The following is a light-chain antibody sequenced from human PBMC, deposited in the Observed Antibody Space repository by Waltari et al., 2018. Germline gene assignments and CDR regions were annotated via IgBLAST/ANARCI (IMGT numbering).Light chain of an antibody. Sequence: VLLTQSPASLSVSPGDTVILSCRASQSVRTNLVWYQQQAGQAPRTLIYGASTRASGVPSRFSGSGSETDFTFIISSLQSEDAAVYFCQQYYVWPPITFGGGTKLEI. CDR1: QSVRTN. J-gene: IGKJ4*01. CDR2: GAS. CDR3: QQYYVWPPIT. V-gene: IGKV3-15*01.